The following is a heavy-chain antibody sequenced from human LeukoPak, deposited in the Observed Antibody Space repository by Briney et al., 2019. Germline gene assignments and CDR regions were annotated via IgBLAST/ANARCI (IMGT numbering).Heavy chain of an antibody. CDR1: GGSINSYY. V-gene: IGHV4-59*01. CDR3: ARLLDYDSSGEPVTFDI. J-gene: IGHJ3*02. CDR2: IYYSGST. D-gene: IGHD3-22*01. Sequence: PSETLSLSCTVSGGSINSYYRTWIRQPPGKGLEWIAFIYYSGSTRFNPSLQSRVPISLDTSKNHVSLQLRSVTAGDSAMYYCARLLDYDSSGEPVTFDIWGQGRMVTVSS.